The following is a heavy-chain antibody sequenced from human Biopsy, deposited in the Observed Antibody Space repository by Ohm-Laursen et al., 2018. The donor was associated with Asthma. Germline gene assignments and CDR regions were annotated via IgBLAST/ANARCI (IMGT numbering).Heavy chain of an antibody. V-gene: IGHV1-3*01. J-gene: IGHJ3*01. CDR3: ARTYYDFLTGQVKDVFGV. D-gene: IGHD3-9*01. CDR2: INAANGNT. CDR1: GYTFINYA. Sequence: ASVKVSCKASGYTFINYAIHWVRQAPGHSLEWMGWINAANGNTKYSQKFQGRLTISRDTSASTAYMDLSSLRSEDTAVYYCARTYYDFLTGQVKDVFGVWGQGTMVTVSS.